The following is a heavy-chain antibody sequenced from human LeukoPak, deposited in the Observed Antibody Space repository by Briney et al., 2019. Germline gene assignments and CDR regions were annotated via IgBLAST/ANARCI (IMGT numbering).Heavy chain of an antibody. CDR2: LHYRGSP. D-gene: IGHD3-10*01. V-gene: IGHV4-39*01. CDR3: VYYYGSGSVEY. Sequence: SETLSLTCTVSGGSITSSNYYWGWIRQPPGKGLEWIGSLHYRGSPNYNPSLKSRVTISGDTSKNQFSLKLSSVTAADTAVYYRVYYYGSGSVEYWGQGTLVTVSS. CDR1: GGSITSSNYY. J-gene: IGHJ4*02.